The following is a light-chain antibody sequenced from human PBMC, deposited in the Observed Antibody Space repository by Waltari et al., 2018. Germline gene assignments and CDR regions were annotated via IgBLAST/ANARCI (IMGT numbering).Light chain of an antibody. V-gene: IGLV2-23*02. CDR1: SGDVGSHDL. CDR2: EIN. J-gene: IGLJ1*01. Sequence: ALTQPASVSGSPGQSITISCTGTSGDVGSHDLVSWYQQHPGKAPKLIIYEINKRPSGVSNRFSGSKSGKTASLTISGLQAEDEADYYCCSFTNSRNFDVFGTGTKVTVL. CDR3: CSFTNSRNFDV.